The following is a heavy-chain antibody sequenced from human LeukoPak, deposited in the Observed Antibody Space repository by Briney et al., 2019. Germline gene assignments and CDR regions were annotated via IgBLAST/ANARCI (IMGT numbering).Heavy chain of an antibody. CDR3: ARDKAHSYGRYFDP. CDR1: GGSISTYY. CDR2: IANGNT. V-gene: IGHV4-59*01. Sequence: NPSETLSLTCSVAGGSISTYYWNWIRQTPGKGLEWIGHIANGNTDYNPSLKSRVTISVDTSKNQFSLKLTSVGAEDTAVYYCARDKAHSYGRYFDPWGQGALVIVSS. D-gene: IGHD5-18*01. J-gene: IGHJ5*02.